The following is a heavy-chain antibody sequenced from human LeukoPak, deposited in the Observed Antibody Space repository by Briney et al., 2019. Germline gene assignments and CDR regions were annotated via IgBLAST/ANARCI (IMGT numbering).Heavy chain of an antibody. Sequence: ASVTVSCKASGYTFTSYGISWVRQAPGQGLEWMGWISAYNGNTNYAQKLQGRVTMTTDTSTSTAYMELRSLRSDDTAVYYCARNGTYGGDFYYFYMDVWGKGTTGTVS. V-gene: IGHV1-18*01. CDR3: ARNGTYGGDFYYFYMDV. D-gene: IGHD4-23*01. J-gene: IGHJ6*03. CDR1: GYTFTSYG. CDR2: ISAYNGNT.